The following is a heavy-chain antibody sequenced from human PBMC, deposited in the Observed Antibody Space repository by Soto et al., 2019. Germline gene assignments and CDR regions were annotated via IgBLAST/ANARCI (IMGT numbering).Heavy chain of an antibody. Sequence: EVQLVESGGGLVQPGGSLRLSCVVCAGSGLTFSNYAMSWVRQAPGKGLQWVSGLSGTGSSTYYADSVYGRFIISRDNSINTLYLQMNSLRDEDTAVYYCAKEAEMSVGYGMDVWGQGTTVTL. CDR2: LSGTGSST. J-gene: IGHJ6*02. CDR1: GLTFSNYA. D-gene: IGHD3-10*01. CDR3: AKEAEMSVGYGMDV. V-gene: IGHV3-23*04.